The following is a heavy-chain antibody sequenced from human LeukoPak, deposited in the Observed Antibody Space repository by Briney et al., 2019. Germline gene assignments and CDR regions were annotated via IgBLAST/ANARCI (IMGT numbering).Heavy chain of an antibody. CDR1: GFTFSNAW. J-gene: IGHJ6*02. CDR3: TTRINTIFGVVIMDV. Sequence: GGSLRLSCAASGFTFSNAWMSWVRQAPGKGLEWVGRIKSKTDGGTTDYAAPVKGRFTISRDDSKNTLYLQMNSLKTEDTAVYYRTTRINTIFGVVIMDVWGQGTTVTVSS. D-gene: IGHD3-3*01. V-gene: IGHV3-15*01. CDR2: IKSKTDGGTT.